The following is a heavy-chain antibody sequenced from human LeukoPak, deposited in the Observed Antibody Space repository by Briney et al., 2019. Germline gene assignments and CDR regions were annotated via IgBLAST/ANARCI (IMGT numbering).Heavy chain of an antibody. V-gene: IGHV1-18*01. CDR2: ISAHNGNTNT. D-gene: IGHD6-19*01. J-gene: IGHJ4*02. CDR3: VRDRGYNSPWRGDYLDS. Sequence: ASVKVSCKASGYTFTNFGISWVRQAPGQGLEWMGWISAHNGNTNTNYAQKIQGRVTMTIDTSTTTAYMELRSLRSDDTAVYLCVRDRGYNSPWRGDYLDSWGQGTLVTVSS. CDR1: GYTFTNFG.